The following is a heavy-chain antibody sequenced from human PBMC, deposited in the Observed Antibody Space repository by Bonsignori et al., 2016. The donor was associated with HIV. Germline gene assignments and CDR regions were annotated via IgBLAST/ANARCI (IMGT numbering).Heavy chain of an antibody. CDR2: INQDGSEQ. V-gene: IGHV3-7*03. Sequence: ESLKISCAASGFSFSSYLMNWVRQAPGKGLEWVANINQDGSEQSYVDSVKGRFTISRENAKNSLYLQMNSLGAEDTAVYYCARGWGSWWGQGTLVTVSS. CDR1: GFSFSSYL. D-gene: IGHD6-13*01. J-gene: IGHJ4*02. CDR3: ARGWGSW.